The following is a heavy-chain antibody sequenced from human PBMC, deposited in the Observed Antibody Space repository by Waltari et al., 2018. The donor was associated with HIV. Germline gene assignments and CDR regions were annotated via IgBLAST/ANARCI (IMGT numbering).Heavy chain of an antibody. CDR2: IYSVGST. CDR3: ARARRQYSSSWTPRVYYCDY. V-gene: IGHV3-53*02. J-gene: IGHJ4*02. CDR1: GLTVRRTY. D-gene: IGHD6-13*01. Sequence: EVQLVETGGGLIQPGGSLGLAGAASGLTVRRTYMSWVRQAPGKGLYWFSVIYSVGSTYYSDSVKGRFTSSRDNSKNTLYLQMNSLRAEDTAVYYCARARRQYSSSWTPRVYYCDYWGQGTLVTVSS.